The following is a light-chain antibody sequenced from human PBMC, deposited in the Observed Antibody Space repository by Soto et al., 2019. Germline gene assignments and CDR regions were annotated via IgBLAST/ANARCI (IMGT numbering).Light chain of an antibody. J-gene: IGLJ2*01. CDR1: SSNIGAGYD. CDR2: GNT. CDR3: QSYDSSHVL. Sequence: QSVLTQPPSVSGAPGQRVTISCTGSSSNIGAGYDVHWYQHLPGTAPKLLIYGNTNRPSGVPDRFSGSKSGTSASLAITGLQTEDEADYYCQSYDSSHVLFGGGTKVTVL. V-gene: IGLV1-40*01.